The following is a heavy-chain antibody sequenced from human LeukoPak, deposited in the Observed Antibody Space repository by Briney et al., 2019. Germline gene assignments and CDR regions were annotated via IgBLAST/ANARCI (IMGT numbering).Heavy chain of an antibody. Sequence: SETLSLTCTVSGDSMSSYYWSWIRQPAGKGLEWIGRFYARGSTNYNPSLKSRVTMSVDTSKNQFSLKLTSVTAADTAVYYCARDRGSEGSTHFDYWGQGTLVTVSS. CDR2: FYARGST. CDR1: GDSMSSYY. D-gene: IGHD1-26*01. J-gene: IGHJ4*02. CDR3: ARDRGSEGSTHFDY. V-gene: IGHV4-4*07.